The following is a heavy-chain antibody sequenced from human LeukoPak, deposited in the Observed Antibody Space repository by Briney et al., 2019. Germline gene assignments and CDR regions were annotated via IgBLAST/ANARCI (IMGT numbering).Heavy chain of an antibody. CDR1: GYTFTGYY. CDR3: ARPQIYCSSTSCKNWFDP. Sequence: ASVKVSCKASGYTFTGYYMHWVRQAPGQGREWMGWINPNSGGTNYAQKFQGRVTMTRDTSISTAYMELSRLRSDDTAVYYCARPQIYCSSTSCKNWFDPWGQGTLVTVSS. J-gene: IGHJ5*02. D-gene: IGHD2-2*01. CDR2: INPNSGGT. V-gene: IGHV1-2*02.